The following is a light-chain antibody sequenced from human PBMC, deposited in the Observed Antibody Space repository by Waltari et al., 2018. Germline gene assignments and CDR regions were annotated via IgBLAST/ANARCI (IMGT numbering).Light chain of an antibody. J-gene: IGKJ4*01. CDR2: GAS. CDR1: RSVTSSA. V-gene: IGKV3-20*01. CDR3: QHYDGSVVT. Sequence: DTVLTQSPDTVSLSPGDRGTLSCRASRSVTSSALSWFQQRPGQAPRLLIYGASNRATDIPDRFSGSGSGTDFTLTISRLEPEDFAVYYCQHYDGSVVTFGGGTKVEI.